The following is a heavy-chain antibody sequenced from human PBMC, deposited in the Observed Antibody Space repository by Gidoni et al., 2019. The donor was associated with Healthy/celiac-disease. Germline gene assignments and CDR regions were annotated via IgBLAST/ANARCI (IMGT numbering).Heavy chain of an antibody. CDR1: GFPVSSNY. CDR2: IYSGGST. V-gene: IGHV3-66*01. D-gene: IGHD3-22*01. J-gene: IGHJ4*02. CDR3: ARDIVYYDSSGYFDY. Sequence: EVPLVESGVGLVQPRGSLRLSCAASGFPVSSNYLSWVRQAPGQGLEWGTVIYSGGSTDYADSVKGRFTISRDNSKNTLYLQMNSLRAEDTAVYYCARDIVYYDSSGYFDYWGQGTLVTVSS.